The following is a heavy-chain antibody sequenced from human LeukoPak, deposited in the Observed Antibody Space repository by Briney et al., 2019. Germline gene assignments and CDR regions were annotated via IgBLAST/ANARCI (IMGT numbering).Heavy chain of an antibody. CDR2: IYPGDSDT. D-gene: IGHD3-22*01. CDR3: ASAYDSSGYYRPHDAFDI. Sequence: GESLQISCKGSGYSFTSYWIGWVRQMPGKGLEWMGIIYPGDSDTRYSPSFQGQVTISADKSISTAYLQWSSLKASDTAMYYCASAYDSSGYYRPHDAFDIWGQGTMVTVSS. J-gene: IGHJ3*02. CDR1: GYSFTSYW. V-gene: IGHV5-51*01.